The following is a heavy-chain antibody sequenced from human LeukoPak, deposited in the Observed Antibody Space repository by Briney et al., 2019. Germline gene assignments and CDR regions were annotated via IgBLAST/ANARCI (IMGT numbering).Heavy chain of an antibody. CDR1: GGSINNYY. CDR2: IYTRGST. V-gene: IGHV4-4*07. J-gene: IGHJ3*02. D-gene: IGHD2-15*01. CDR3: ARGRYCSADICSGGDASDI. Sequence: SETLSLTCTVSGGSINNYYWSWIRQPAGKGLEWIGRIYTRGSTNYNPSLKSRVTMSVDTSKNQFSLKLSSVTAADTAVYYCARGRYCSADICSGGDASDIWGQGTMVSVSS.